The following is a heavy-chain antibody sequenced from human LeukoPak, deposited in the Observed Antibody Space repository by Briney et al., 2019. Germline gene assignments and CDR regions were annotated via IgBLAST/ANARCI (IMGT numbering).Heavy chain of an antibody. D-gene: IGHD2-2*02. J-gene: IGHJ4*02. CDR2: ISWNSGSI. CDR1: GSTFDDFA. V-gene: IGHV3-9*01. Sequence: PGGSLRLSCAASGSTFDDFAMHWVRQAPGKGPEWVSGISWNSGSIGYADSVKGRFTISRDNAKNSLYLQMNSLRAEDTALYYCAKDSCSSTSCYMEDYWGQGTLVTVSS. CDR3: AKDSCSSTSCYMEDY.